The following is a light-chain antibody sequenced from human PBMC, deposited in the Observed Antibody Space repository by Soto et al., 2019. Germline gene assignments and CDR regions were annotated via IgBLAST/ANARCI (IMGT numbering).Light chain of an antibody. CDR3: QVWDSSSDHVV. CDR1: DIGIKS. V-gene: IGLV3-21*02. Sequence: SYELTQPPSVSVAPGQTARITCGGDDIGIKSVHWYQQKPGQAPVLVVYADSDRPSGIPDRFSGSNSGNTATLTIRRVEAGDEADYYCQVWDSSSDHVVFGGGTKLTVL. J-gene: IGLJ2*01. CDR2: ADS.